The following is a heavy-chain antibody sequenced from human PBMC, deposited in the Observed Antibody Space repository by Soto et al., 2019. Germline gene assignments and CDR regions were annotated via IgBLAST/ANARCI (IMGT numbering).Heavy chain of an antibody. J-gene: IGHJ5*02. V-gene: IGHV1-18*01. Sequence: GASVKVSCKASGYSFATSGISWVRQAPGQGLEWMGWISAYNGNTNYEQKLQDRVTMTTDTSTSTAYLGLRSLRSDDTAVYYCARARHYYDSSGYATWGQGTMVTVYS. D-gene: IGHD3-22*01. CDR3: ARARHYYDSSGYAT. CDR2: ISAYNGNT. CDR1: GYSFATSG.